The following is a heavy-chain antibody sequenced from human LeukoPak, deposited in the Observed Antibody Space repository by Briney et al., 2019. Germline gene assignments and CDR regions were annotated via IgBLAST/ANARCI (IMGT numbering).Heavy chain of an antibody. J-gene: IGHJ4*02. Sequence: PGGSLRLSCAASGFTFSSYWMSWVRQAPGKGLEWVANIKQDGSEKYYVDSVKGRFTISGDNAKNSLYLQMNSLRAEDTAVYYRARGRSVAAGTTTISPFDYWGQGTLVTVSS. CDR2: IKQDGSEK. V-gene: IGHV3-7*01. D-gene: IGHD6-13*01. CDR1: GFTFSSYW. CDR3: ARGRSVAAGTTTISPFDY.